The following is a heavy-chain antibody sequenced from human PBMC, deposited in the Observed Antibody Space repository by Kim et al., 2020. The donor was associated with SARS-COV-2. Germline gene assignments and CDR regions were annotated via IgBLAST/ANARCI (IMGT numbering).Heavy chain of an antibody. CDR1: GFTFSSYG. CDR3: AKDIAARPAWYFDL. CDR2: ISYDGSNK. D-gene: IGHD6-6*01. J-gene: IGHJ2*01. V-gene: IGHV3-30*18. Sequence: GGSLRLSCAASGFTFSSYGMHWVRQAPGKGLEWVAVISYDGSNKYYADSVKGRFTISRDNSKNTLYLQMNSLRAEDTAVYYCAKDIAARPAWYFDLWGRGTLVTVSS.